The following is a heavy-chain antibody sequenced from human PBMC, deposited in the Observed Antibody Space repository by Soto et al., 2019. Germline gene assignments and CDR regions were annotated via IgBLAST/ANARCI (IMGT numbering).Heavy chain of an antibody. V-gene: IGHV1-3*01. CDR2: INAGNGNT. Sequence: QVQLVQSGAEVKKPGASVKVSCKASGYTFTSYAMHWVRQAPGQRLEWMGWINAGNGNTGYAQKFQGRVTMTRNTSISTAYLELSSLRSEDTAVYYCARKGGSRRANWFYPWGQGTLVTVSS. CDR3: ARKGGSRRANWFYP. J-gene: IGHJ5*02. CDR1: GYTFTSYA. D-gene: IGHD6-13*01.